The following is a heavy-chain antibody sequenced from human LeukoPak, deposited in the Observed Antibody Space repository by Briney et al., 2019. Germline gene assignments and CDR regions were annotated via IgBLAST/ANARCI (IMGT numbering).Heavy chain of an antibody. CDR3: AREGSDYYDQNWYFDL. D-gene: IGHD3-22*01. CDR1: GFTVSSNY. V-gene: IGHV3-7*01. J-gene: IGHJ2*01. Sequence: AGGSLRLSCAASGFTVSSNYMSWVRQAPGKGLEWVANIKQDGSEKYYVDSMKGRFTISRDNAKKSLYLQMNSLRAEDTAVYYCAREGSDYYDQNWYFDLWGRGTLVTVSS. CDR2: IKQDGSEK.